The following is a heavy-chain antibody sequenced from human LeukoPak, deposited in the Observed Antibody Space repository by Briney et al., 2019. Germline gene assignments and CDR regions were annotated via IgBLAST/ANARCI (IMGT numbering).Heavy chain of an antibody. Sequence: GGSLRLSCAASGFTFSDHYMSWIRQAPGKGLEWISYIGDSGSPIYYVDSVKGRFTISRDNTKNSPFLQMDSLRAEDTAVYYCARDRRPSVYGGLDNWGQGTLVTVSS. CDR1: GFTFSDHY. CDR2: IGDSGSPI. CDR3: ARDRRPSVYGGLDN. J-gene: IGHJ4*02. V-gene: IGHV3-11*04. D-gene: IGHD4/OR15-4a*01.